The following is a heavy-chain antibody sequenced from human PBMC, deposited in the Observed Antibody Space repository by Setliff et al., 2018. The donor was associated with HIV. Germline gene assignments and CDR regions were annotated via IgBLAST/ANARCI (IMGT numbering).Heavy chain of an antibody. D-gene: IGHD2-8*01. V-gene: IGHV3-23*01. Sequence: GGSLRLSCVASGFAFSTFDMNWVRQTPGKGLEWVAAVGVDSDATYYADSVRGRFTISRDNSKNTLYLQMNGLRAEDTAVYYCAKDMYKYGHNWFDPWGQGTLVTVSS. J-gene: IGHJ5*02. CDR3: AKDMYKYGHNWFDP. CDR2: VGVDSDAT. CDR1: GFAFSTFD.